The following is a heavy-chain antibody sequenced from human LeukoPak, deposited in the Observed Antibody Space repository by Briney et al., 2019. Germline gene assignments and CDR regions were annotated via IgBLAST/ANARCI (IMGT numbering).Heavy chain of an antibody. J-gene: IGHJ5*02. D-gene: IGHD1-26*01. CDR3: ARHEYSGSYYGLSWFDP. Sequence: SETLSLTCTVSGGSISSSGYYWGWIRQPPGKGLDWIASIYYSGSTYYNPSLKSRVTISVDTSKNQLSLKLSSLTAADTAVYYCARHEYSGSYYGLSWFDPWGQGTLVTVSS. CDR1: GGSISSSGYY. CDR2: IYYSGST. V-gene: IGHV4-39*01.